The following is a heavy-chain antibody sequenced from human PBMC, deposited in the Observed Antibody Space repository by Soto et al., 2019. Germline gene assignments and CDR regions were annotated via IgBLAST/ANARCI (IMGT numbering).Heavy chain of an antibody. D-gene: IGHD5-18*01. J-gene: IGHJ6*02. CDR2: ISAYNGNT. CDR3: AREGYSYGYDYYYYGMDV. V-gene: IGHV1-18*01. Sequence: GSVKGSVKSCVYPVTSYGISLVRQAPGQGLEGIGWISAYNGNTNYAQKLQGRVTMTTDTSTSTAYMELRRLRSDDTAVYYCAREGYSYGYDYYYYGMDVWGQGTTVTVSS. CDR1: VYPVTSYG.